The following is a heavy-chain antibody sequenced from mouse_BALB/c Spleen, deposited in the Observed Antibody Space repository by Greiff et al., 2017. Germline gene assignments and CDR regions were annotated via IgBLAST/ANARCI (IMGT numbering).Heavy chain of an antibody. CDR3: ARTLYGNYYAMDY. J-gene: IGHJ4*01. D-gene: IGHD2-1*01. CDR2: IDPENGNT. Sequence: VQLQQSGAELVRPGALVKLSCKASGFNIKDYYMHRVKQRPEQGLEWIGWIDPENGNTIYDPKFQGKASITADTSSNTAYLQLSSLTSEDTAVYYCARTLYGNYYAMDYWGQGTSVTGSS. V-gene: IGHV14-1*02. CDR1: GFNIKDYY.